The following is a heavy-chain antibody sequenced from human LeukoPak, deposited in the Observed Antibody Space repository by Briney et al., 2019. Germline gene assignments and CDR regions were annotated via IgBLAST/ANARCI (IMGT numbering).Heavy chain of an antibody. CDR2: ISSSSSYT. V-gene: IGHV3-11*06. CDR1: GFTFSDYY. J-gene: IGHJ4*02. CDR3: ARFTSRVWFGELYFDY. Sequence: GGSLRLSCAASGFTFSDYYMSWIRQAPGKGLEWVSYISSSSSYTNYADSVKGRFTISRDNAKNSLYLQMNSLGAEDTAVYYCARFTSRVWFGELYFDYWGQGTLVTVSS. D-gene: IGHD3-10*01.